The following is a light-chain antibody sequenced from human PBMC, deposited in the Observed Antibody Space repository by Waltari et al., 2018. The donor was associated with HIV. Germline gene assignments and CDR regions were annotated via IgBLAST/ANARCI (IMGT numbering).Light chain of an antibody. J-gene: IGLJ3*02. Sequence: SNVLTQPPSVSVAPGQTARITCGGNNIGSQIVHWYQPRPGQAPGVVVYDNSDRPSVIPERFSGSNSGKTATLTISGVEAGDEADYVCQVWDSSREWVFGGGTKLTVL. V-gene: IGLV3-21*02. CDR1: NIGSQI. CDR3: QVWDSSREWV. CDR2: DNS.